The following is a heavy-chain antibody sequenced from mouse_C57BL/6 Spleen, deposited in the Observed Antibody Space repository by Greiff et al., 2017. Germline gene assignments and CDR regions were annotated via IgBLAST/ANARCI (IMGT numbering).Heavy chain of an antibody. Sequence: QVQLKQPGAELVRPGSSVKLSCKASGYTFTSYWMDWVKQRPGQGLEWIGNIYPSDSETHYNQKFKDKATLTVDKSSSTAYMQLSSLTSEDSAVYYCARPFYYDYDGWYFDVWGTGTTVTVSS. CDR1: GYTFTSYW. D-gene: IGHD2-4*01. CDR2: IYPSDSET. CDR3: ARPFYYDYDGWYFDV. J-gene: IGHJ1*03. V-gene: IGHV1-61*01.